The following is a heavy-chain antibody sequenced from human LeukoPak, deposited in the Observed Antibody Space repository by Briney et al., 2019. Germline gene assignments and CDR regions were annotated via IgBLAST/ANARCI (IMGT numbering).Heavy chain of an antibody. J-gene: IGHJ4*02. Sequence: GGSLRLSCAASGFTFSSYWMHWVRQVPGKGLVWVSHINSDGSDTTYADSLKGRFTISRDNAKNTLYLQMNSLRTEDTAVYYCARDRYTGSYFDWGQGTLVTVSS. D-gene: IGHD1-26*01. V-gene: IGHV3-74*01. CDR1: GFTFSSYW. CDR2: INSDGSDT. CDR3: ARDRYTGSYFD.